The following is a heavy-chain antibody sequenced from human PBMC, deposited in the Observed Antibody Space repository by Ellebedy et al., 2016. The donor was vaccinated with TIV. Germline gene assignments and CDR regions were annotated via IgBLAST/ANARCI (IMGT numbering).Heavy chain of an antibody. CDR2: ISGGGTNK. V-gene: IGHV3-11*01. Sequence: GESLKISCTASGLNFSENYMNWIRQAPGRGLEWVSYISGGGTNKWYADSVKGRFTISRDNAKNSVYLRMNTLRVEDTAVYHCVRDGAYGDYSPGYYGMDVWGQGTTVTVSS. CDR3: VRDGAYGDYSPGYYGMDV. CDR1: GLNFSENY. J-gene: IGHJ6*02. D-gene: IGHD3-22*01.